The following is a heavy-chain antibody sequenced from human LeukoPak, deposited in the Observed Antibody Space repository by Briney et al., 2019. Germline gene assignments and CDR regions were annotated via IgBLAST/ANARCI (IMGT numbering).Heavy chain of an antibody. D-gene: IGHD1-7*01. V-gene: IGHV4-59*08. CDR1: GXSISSYY. CDR3: ARQGNWNYLSP. J-gene: IGHJ4*02. CDR2: IYYSGST. Sequence: SETLSLTCTVSGXSISSYYWSWIRQPPGKGLEWIGYIYYSGSTNYNPSLKSRVTISVDTSKNQFSLKLSSVTAADTAVYYCARQGNWNYLSPWGQGTLVTVSS.